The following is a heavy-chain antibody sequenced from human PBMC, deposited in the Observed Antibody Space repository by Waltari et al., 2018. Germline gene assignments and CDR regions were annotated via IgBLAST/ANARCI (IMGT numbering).Heavy chain of an antibody. V-gene: IGHV3-74*03. CDR3: VRDEPGDGLDY. D-gene: IGHD7-27*01. Sequence: EVQLVESGGALVQPGGSLRLSCATSGFTFSTYWMHWVRQAPGKGMMGVSHIESDAGRTTYAESVKGRFTISRDNAKNTVYLQMNSLRDEDTAVYYCVRDEPGDGLDYWGQGTLVTVSS. CDR1: GFTFSTYW. CDR2: IESDAGRT. J-gene: IGHJ4*02.